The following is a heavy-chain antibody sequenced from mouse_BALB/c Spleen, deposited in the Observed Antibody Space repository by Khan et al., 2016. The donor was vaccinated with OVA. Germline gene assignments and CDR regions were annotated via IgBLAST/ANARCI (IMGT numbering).Heavy chain of an antibody. CDR2: IRFTYGDSVT. Sequence: QLEESGGGLVQPGGSMKLSCVASGFTFSNYWMHWVRQSPEKGPEWVAEIRFTYGDSVTHYAVYVKGRFTISRDNSKSSVDLQMNSLAAEDTGIYYCWLLLWGQGTTLTVSS. CDR1: GFTFSNYW. V-gene: IGHV6-6*02. J-gene: IGHJ2*01. D-gene: IGHD2-3*01. CDR3: WLLL.